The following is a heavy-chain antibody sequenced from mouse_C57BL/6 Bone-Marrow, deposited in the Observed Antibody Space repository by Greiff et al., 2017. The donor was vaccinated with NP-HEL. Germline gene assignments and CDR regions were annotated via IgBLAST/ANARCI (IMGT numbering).Heavy chain of an antibody. D-gene: IGHD1-1*01. J-gene: IGHJ1*03. CDR2: ISSGGSYT. Sequence: EVMLVESGGDLVKPGGSLKLSCAASGFTFSSYGMSWVRQTPDKRLEWVATISSGGSYTYYPDSVKGRFTISRDNAKNTLYLQMSSLKSEYTAMYYCARPVYYYGSTYWYFDVWGTGTTVTVSS. V-gene: IGHV5-6*01. CDR3: ARPVYYYGSTYWYFDV. CDR1: GFTFSSYG.